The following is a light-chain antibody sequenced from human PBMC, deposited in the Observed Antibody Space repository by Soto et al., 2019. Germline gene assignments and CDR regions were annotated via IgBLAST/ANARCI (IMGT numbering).Light chain of an antibody. CDR1: QNIETG. V-gene: IGKV1-5*01. J-gene: IGKJ1*01. Sequence: DIQMSQSPSTLSASVGDRLTITCRSSQNIETGLAWYQQKPGKAPNLLIYDASSLESGVSSRFSGRGSGTEFTLTISSLQPDDFATYYCHHYYSYSGTLGQGTKVDIK. CDR3: HHYYSYSGT. CDR2: DAS.